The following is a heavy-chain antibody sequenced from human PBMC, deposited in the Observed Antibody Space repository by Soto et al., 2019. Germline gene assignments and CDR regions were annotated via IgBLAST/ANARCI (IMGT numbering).Heavy chain of an antibody. D-gene: IGHD4-17*01. V-gene: IGHV4-59*01. J-gene: IGHJ4*02. CDR2: IYYSGST. Sequence: ASETLSLTCTVSGGSISSYYWSWIRQPPGKGLEWIGYIYYSGSTNYNPSLKSRVTISVDTSKNQFSLKLSSVTAADTAVYYCAKAKVTTQPTPLDYWGQGTLVTVSS. CDR3: AKAKVTTQPTPLDY. CDR1: GGSISSYY.